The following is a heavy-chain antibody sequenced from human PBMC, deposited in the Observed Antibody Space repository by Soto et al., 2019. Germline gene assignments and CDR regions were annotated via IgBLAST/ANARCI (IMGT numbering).Heavy chain of an antibody. V-gene: IGHV3-7*01. CDR1: GFTFSSYW. D-gene: IGHD3-3*01. Sequence: EVQLVESGGGLVQPGGSLRLSCAASGFTFSSYWMSWVRQAPGKGLEWVANIKQDGSEKYYVDSVKGRFTISRDNAKNSLYLQMNSLRAEDTAVYYCARALSTHMEDYYMDVWGKGTTVTVSS. CDR3: ARALSTHMEDYYMDV. CDR2: IKQDGSEK. J-gene: IGHJ6*03.